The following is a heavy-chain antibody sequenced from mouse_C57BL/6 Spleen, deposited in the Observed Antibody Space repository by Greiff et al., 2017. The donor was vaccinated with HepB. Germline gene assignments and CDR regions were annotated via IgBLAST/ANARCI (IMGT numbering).Heavy chain of an antibody. J-gene: IGHJ2*01. CDR2: INPNNGGT. Sequence: VQLQQSGPELVKPGASVKISCKASGYTFTDYYMNWVKQSHGKSLEWIGDINPNNGGTSYNQKFKGKATLTVDKSSSTAYMELRSLTSEDSAVYYCASNSPFDYWGQGTTLTVSS. D-gene: IGHD1-3*01. CDR3: ASNSPFDY. V-gene: IGHV1-26*01. CDR1: GYTFTDYY.